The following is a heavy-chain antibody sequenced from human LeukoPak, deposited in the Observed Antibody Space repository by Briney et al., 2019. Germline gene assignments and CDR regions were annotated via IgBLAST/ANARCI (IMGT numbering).Heavy chain of an antibody. CDR3: ANTRNGVLDY. V-gene: IGHV3-30*18. CDR2: ISYDGSNK. CDR1: GFTFSSYG. Sequence: PGRSLRLYCAASGFTFSSYGMHWVRQAPGKGLEWVAVISYDGSNKYYADSVKGRFTISRDNSKNTLYLQMNSLRAEDTAVYYCANTRNGVLDYWGQGTLVTVSS. J-gene: IGHJ4*02. D-gene: IGHD4-17*01.